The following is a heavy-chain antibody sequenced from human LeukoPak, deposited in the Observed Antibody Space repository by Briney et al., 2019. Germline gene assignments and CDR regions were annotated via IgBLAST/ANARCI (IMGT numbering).Heavy chain of an antibody. CDR3: AREGRPGAYYFDY. CDR1: GGSFSGYY. J-gene: IGHJ4*02. D-gene: IGHD1-26*01. V-gene: IGHV4-34*01. CDR2: INHSGST. Sequence: SETLSLTCAVYGGSFSGYYWSWIRQPPGKGLEWIGEINHSGSTNYNPSLKSRVTISVDTSKNQLSLKLSSVTAADTAVYYCAREGRPGAYYFDYWGQGTLVTVSS.